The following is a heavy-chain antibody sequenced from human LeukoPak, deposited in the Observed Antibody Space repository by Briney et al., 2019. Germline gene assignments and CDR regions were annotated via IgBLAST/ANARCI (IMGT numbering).Heavy chain of an antibody. V-gene: IGHV4-59*01. D-gene: IGHD3-22*01. Sequence: SETLSLTCTVSGGSISSYYWSWIRQPPGKGLEWIGYIYYSGSTNYNPSLKGRVTISVDTSKNQFSLKLSSVTAADTAVYYCARVRYPSSGHPTLDYWGQGTLVTVSS. J-gene: IGHJ4*02. CDR2: IYYSGST. CDR1: GGSISSYY. CDR3: ARVRYPSSGHPTLDY.